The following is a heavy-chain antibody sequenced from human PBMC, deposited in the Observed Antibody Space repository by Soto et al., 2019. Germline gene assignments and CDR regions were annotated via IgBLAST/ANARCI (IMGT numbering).Heavy chain of an antibody. J-gene: IGHJ4*02. V-gene: IGHV3-30*18. CDR1: GFTFSSYG. D-gene: IGHD6-19*01. CDR2: ISYDGSNK. Sequence: QVQLVESGGGVVQPGRSLRLSCAASGFTFSSYGMHWVRQAPGKGLEWVAVISYDGSNKYYADSVKGRFTISRDNSKNTLYLQMNSLRAEDTAVYYCAKDDVAVADFDYWGQGTLVTVSS. CDR3: AKDDVAVADFDY.